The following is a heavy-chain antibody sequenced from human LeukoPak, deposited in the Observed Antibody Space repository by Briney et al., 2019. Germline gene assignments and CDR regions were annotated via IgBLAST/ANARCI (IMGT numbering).Heavy chain of an antibody. V-gene: IGHV4-61*01. J-gene: IGHJ4*02. CDR3: AREYSAFDY. Sequence: PSETLSLTCTVSGDPISGYSNYKWSWIRQPPGKGLEWIGYIYYHGSTNYNPSLKSLVTFSVDTSKNQFSLKLTSVTAADTAVYYCAREYSAFDYWGQGTLVTVSS. D-gene: IGHD6-13*01. CDR2: IYYHGST. CDR1: GDPISGYSNYK.